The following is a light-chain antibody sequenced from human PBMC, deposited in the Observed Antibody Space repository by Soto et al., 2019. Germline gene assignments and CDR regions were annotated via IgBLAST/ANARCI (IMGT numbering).Light chain of an antibody. J-gene: IGKJ1*01. CDR1: QSVFSS. CDR2: GAA. CDR3: QQYHNWPA. V-gene: IGKV3-15*01. Sequence: ETVMTQSPATLSVSPGERATLSCRASQSVFSSLARYQHKPGQAPRLLIYGAATRATGIPARFSGSGSGTEFTLTISSLQSDDIAVYYCQQYHNWPAFGQGTKV.